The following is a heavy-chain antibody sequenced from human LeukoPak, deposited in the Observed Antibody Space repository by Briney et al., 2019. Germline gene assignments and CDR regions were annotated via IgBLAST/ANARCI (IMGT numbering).Heavy chain of an antibody. D-gene: IGHD6-13*01. V-gene: IGHV3-23*01. Sequence: GGSLRLSCAASGFTFSSYAMSWVRQAQGKGLEWVSAISGSGGSTYYADSVKGRFTISRDNSKNTLYLQMNSLRAEDTAVYYCAKGTEYAGPYSSSWYMDVWGQGTTVTVSS. CDR1: GFTFSSYA. CDR2: ISGSGGST. CDR3: AKGTEYAGPYSSSWYMDV. J-gene: IGHJ6*03.